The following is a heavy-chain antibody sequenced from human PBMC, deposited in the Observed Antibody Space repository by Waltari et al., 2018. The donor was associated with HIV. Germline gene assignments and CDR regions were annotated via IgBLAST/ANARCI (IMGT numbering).Heavy chain of an antibody. CDR3: ARVPVAAKRLDAVFDV. CDR2: MNPNSGNT. D-gene: IGHD2-15*01. J-gene: IGHJ3*01. V-gene: IGHV1-8*01. CDR1: GYIFTTYD. Sequence: QVQLVQSGAAVKKPGASVKVSCKASGYIFTTYDINWVRQAPGQGLEWMGWMNPNSGNTGYAQKFQGRVTMTRNTSISTAYMELSSLRSEDTAVYYCARVPVAAKRLDAVFDVWGQGTMVTVSS.